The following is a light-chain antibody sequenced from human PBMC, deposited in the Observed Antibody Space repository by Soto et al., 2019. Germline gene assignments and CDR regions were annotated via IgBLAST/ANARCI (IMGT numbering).Light chain of an antibody. J-gene: IGKJ4*01. CDR2: EAS. V-gene: IGKV3-11*01. Sequence: EIVLKQSAASLSLSPGEGATLSCRASQSVSTYLAWYQQRPGQVPRLVIDEASNRAAGIPARFSGSGSGTDFTLTISSLEPEDFAVYYCQQRSKWPPTFGGGTKVEIK. CDR3: QQRSKWPPT. CDR1: QSVSTY.